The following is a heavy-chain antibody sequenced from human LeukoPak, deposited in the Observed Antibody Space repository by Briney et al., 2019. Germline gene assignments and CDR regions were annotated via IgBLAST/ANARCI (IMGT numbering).Heavy chain of an antibody. D-gene: IGHD3-10*01. CDR3: ARGDYYGSGSYSHIWFDP. Sequence: SETLSLTCAVPGGSFSSYYWSWIRQPPGKGLEWIGEINQSEDTYYSPSLKSRVTLSVATSKSQFSLKLSSVTAADTAVYYCARGDYYGSGSYSHIWFDPWGQGILVTVSS. J-gene: IGHJ5*02. V-gene: IGHV4-34*01. CDR1: GGSFSSYY. CDR2: INQSEDT.